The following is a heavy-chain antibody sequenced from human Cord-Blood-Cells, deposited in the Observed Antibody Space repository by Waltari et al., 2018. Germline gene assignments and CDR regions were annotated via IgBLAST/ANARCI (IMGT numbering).Heavy chain of an antibody. CDR2: IYNSGST. CDR1: GGSIGSSNW. V-gene: IGHV4-4*02. J-gene: IGHJ3*02. CDR3: ARALSLAGDAFDI. D-gene: IGHD6-19*01. Sequence: VQLQESGPGLVKPSGTLSLTSAVSGGSIGSSNWWSWVRQPPGKGLEWIWEIYNSGSTNYNPSLKSRVTKSVDKSKNQFSLKLSSVTAADTALYYCARALSLAGDAFDIWGQGTMVTVSS.